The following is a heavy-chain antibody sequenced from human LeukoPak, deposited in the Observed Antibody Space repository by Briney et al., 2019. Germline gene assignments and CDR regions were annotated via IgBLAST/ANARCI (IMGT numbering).Heavy chain of an antibody. D-gene: IGHD3-22*01. CDR1: GGSISSGSYY. V-gene: IGHV4-61*02. Sequence: PSQTLSLTCTVSGGSISSGSYYWSWIRQPAGKGLEWIGRIYTSGSTNYNPSLKSRVTISVDTSKNQFSLKLSSVTAADTAVYYCARDYYDSVLDPWARGPWSPSPQ. CDR3: ARDYYDSVLDP. CDR2: IYTSGST. J-gene: IGHJ5*02.